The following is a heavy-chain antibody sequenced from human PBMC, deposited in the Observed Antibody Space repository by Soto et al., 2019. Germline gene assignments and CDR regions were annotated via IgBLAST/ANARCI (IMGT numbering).Heavy chain of an antibody. V-gene: IGHV1-18*04. CDR3: AEAGGTETGDHSFEY. CDR2: IITYNENM. Sequence: GASVKDSCKVLGSTYSSNCSGGVRQPPRQGVEGMGWIITYNENMDSEPKFQDRLTMTTDTSTTTADMELSNLRSDETALYYCAEAGGTETGDHSFEYWGQGTPGTVSS. CDR1: GSTYSSNC. D-gene: IGHD1-1*01. J-gene: IGHJ4*02.